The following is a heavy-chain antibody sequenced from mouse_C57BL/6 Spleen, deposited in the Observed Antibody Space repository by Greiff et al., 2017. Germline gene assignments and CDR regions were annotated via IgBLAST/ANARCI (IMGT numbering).Heavy chain of an antibody. V-gene: IGHV1-9*01. D-gene: IGHD4-1*01. Sequence: QVQLQQSGAELMKPGASVKLSCKATGYTFTGYWIEWVKQRPGHGLEWIGEILPGSGSTNYNEKFKGKATFTADTSSNTADMQLSSLTTEASAIYYCARDFDWDWYFDVWGTGTTVTVSS. CDR3: ARDFDWDWYFDV. CDR2: ILPGSGST. CDR1: GYTFTGYW. J-gene: IGHJ1*03.